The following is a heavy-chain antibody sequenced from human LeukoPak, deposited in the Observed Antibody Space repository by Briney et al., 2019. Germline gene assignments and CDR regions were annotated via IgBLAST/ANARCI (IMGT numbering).Heavy chain of an antibody. D-gene: IGHD3-10*01. CDR2: IDWNDDK. V-gene: IGHV2-70*01. Sequence: ESGPTLVNPTQTLTLTCTFSGYSLTTIGTCVSWIRQSPGKALEWLSLIDWNDDKFYSTSLKSRLTVSEDTSKNQVVLTMTNMDPVDTATYYCARVPPFNHPGSGGYPSHYYGMDIWGQGTTVTVSS. CDR1: GYSLTTIGTC. CDR3: ARVPPFNHPGSGGYPSHYYGMDI. J-gene: IGHJ6*02.